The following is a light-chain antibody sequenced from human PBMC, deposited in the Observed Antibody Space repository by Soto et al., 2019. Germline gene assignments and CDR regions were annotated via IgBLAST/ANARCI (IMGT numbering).Light chain of an antibody. CDR1: QSVSSSY. J-gene: IGKJ1*01. V-gene: IGKV3-20*01. CDR3: PQYRRAPGT. CDR2: DAS. Sequence: SQSVSSSYLAWYQQKPGQAPRLLIYDASSRATGIPDRFRGSGSGTDFTRLRTRQSPEAVPAYYRPQYRRAPGTFGQGTKVDIK.